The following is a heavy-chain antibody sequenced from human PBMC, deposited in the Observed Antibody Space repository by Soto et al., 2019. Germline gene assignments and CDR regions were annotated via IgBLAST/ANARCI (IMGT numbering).Heavy chain of an antibody. CDR1: GFTFSRYA. J-gene: IGHJ6*02. CDR2: ISGSDSTS. Sequence: EVQLLESGGGLVQPGGSLRLSCAASGFTFSRYAMSWVRHAPAKGLEWVSTISGSDSTSYYAASVKGRFTISRDNSKNTLYRQMNRLRAGDTAVYYCARSIAVPIYYYGMDVWGQGTTVTVSS. D-gene: IGHD6-19*01. V-gene: IGHV3-23*01. CDR3: ARSIAVPIYYYGMDV.